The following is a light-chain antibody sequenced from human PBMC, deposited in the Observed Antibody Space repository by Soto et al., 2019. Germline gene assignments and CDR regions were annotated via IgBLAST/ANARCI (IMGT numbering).Light chain of an antibody. CDR1: SSNIGGTNY. J-gene: IGLJ2*01. CDR2: SNN. Sequence: QSVLTQPPSASGTPGQRVLISCSGSSSNIGGTNYAYWYQQLPGAAPKLLMHSNNLRPSGVPERISGSKSGTSASLAISGLRSEDEAVYYCASWDDRLGAVIFGGGTKATVL. V-gene: IGLV1-47*02. CDR3: ASWDDRLGAVI.